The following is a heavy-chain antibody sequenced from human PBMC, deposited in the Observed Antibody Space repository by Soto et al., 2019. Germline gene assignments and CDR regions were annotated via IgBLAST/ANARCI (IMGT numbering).Heavy chain of an antibody. V-gene: IGHV3-66*01. CDR2: IYSGGST. CDR1: GFTVSSNY. Sequence: EVQLVESGGGLVQPGGSLRLSCAASGFTVSSNYMSWVRQAPGKGLEWVSVIYSGGSTYYADSVKGRFTISRDNSKNTLYLQMNSLRAEDTAVYYCAREPYYDILTGLRYYYYGMDVWGQGTTVTVSS. D-gene: IGHD3-9*01. CDR3: AREPYYDILTGLRYYYYGMDV. J-gene: IGHJ6*02.